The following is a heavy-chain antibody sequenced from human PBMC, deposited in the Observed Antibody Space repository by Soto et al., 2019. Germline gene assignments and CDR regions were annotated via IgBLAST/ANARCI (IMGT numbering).Heavy chain of an antibody. V-gene: IGHV3-64*01. D-gene: IGHD6-6*01. CDR1: GFTLSGYA. Sequence: EVQLAESGGGLAQPGGSLRLSCAASGFTLSGYAMDWVHQAPGKGLESVSGISSNGVGTYYANSVQGRFTISRDNYKTTVYLQMGSLRPEDMAVYYCARRARPDFYYMDVWGKGTTVTVSS. CDR2: ISSNGVGT. J-gene: IGHJ6*03. CDR3: ARRARPDFYYMDV.